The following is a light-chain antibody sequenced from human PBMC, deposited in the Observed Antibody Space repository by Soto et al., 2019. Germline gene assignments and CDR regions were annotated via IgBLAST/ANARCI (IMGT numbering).Light chain of an antibody. CDR1: QIISNY. CDR2: AAS. CDR3: QQSYSTPIT. V-gene: IGKV1-39*01. Sequence: DIQITQSPSSLSASVGYRVTISCRASQIISNYLNWYQQKPGEAPKLLIYAASSLQSGIPSRFSGSGSGTHFTLTISSLQPEDFATFYCQQSYSTPITFGQGTRLEIK. J-gene: IGKJ5*01.